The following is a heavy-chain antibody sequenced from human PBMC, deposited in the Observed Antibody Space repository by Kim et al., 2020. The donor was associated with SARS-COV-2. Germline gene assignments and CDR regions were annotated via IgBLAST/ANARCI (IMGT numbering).Heavy chain of an antibody. V-gene: IGHV3-9*01. Sequence: GGSLRLSCAASGFTFGDYAMHWVRQAPGKGLEWVSGISWNSGSIGYADSVKGRFTISRDNAKNSLYLQMNSLRAEDTALYYCAKDMNPKDYYYGMDVWGQGTTVTVTS. CDR1: GFTFGDYA. CDR2: ISWNSGSI. CDR3: AKDMNPKDYYYGMDV. J-gene: IGHJ6*02.